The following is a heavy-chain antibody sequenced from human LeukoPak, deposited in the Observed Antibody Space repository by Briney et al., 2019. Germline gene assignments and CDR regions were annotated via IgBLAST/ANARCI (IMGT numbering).Heavy chain of an antibody. CDR2: INNEGTGT. CDR1: GFTFRKYW. J-gene: IGHJ4*02. Sequence: GGSLRLSCATSGFTFRKYWMHWVRQAPGEGLVWISRINNEGTGTIYADFVKGRFTISRDNAENTLYLQMNSLRVEDTAVYYCVRDWFGEFRWGQGTQVTVSS. D-gene: IGHD3-10*01. V-gene: IGHV3-74*01. CDR3: VRDWFGEFR.